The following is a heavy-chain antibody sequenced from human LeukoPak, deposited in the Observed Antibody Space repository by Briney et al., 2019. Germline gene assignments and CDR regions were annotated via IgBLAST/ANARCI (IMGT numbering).Heavy chain of an antibody. CDR2: INPNSGAT. CDR3: ARRYTRAYYYMDV. Sequence: ASVKVSCKASEYTFTGYYKHWVRQAPGQGLEWMGWINPNSGATSYAQKFQGRVTMTREMSITTVYMELSRLRSDDTAVYYCARRYTRAYYYMDVWGKGTTVTVSS. CDR1: EYTFTGYY. J-gene: IGHJ6*03. D-gene: IGHD1-1*01. V-gene: IGHV1-2*02.